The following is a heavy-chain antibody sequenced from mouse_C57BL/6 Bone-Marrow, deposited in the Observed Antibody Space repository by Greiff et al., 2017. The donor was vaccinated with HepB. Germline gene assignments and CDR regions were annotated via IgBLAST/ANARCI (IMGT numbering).Heavy chain of an antibody. CDR3: ARPPYYDYDEGFAY. D-gene: IGHD2-4*01. J-gene: IGHJ3*01. Sequence: EVQGVESGGGLVQPGGSLKLSCAASGFTFSDYYMYWVRQTPEKRLEWVAYISNGGGSTYYPDTVKGRFTISRDNAKNTLYLQMSRLKSEDTAMYYCARPPYYDYDEGFAYWGQGTLVTVSA. CDR1: GFTFSDYY. V-gene: IGHV5-12*01. CDR2: ISNGGGST.